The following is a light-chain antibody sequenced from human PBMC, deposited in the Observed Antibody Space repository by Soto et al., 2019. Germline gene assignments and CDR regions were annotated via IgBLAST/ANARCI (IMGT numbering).Light chain of an antibody. CDR1: TSYGDGYNY. Sequence: QSALTQPASVSASPGQSITISCTGTTSYGDGYNYVSWYQKHPGKAPKLMIFEVNRRASGVSNRFSGSKAGDTTSLTISGPEAEDEADDDCSSYIGSTTSCVFGPGTKVTVL. CDR3: SSYIGSTTSCV. V-gene: IGLV2-14*01. J-gene: IGLJ1*01. CDR2: EVN.